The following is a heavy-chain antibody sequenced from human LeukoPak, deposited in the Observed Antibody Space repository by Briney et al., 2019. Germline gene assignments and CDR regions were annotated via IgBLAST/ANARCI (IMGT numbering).Heavy chain of an antibody. Sequence: GESLKISCKGSGYSFTSYWIGWVRQMPGKGLEWMGIIYPGDSDTRYSPSFQGQVTISADKSISTAYLQWSSLKASDTAMYYCARATLTFWSGPNWFDPWGQGTLVTVSS. J-gene: IGHJ5*02. D-gene: IGHD3-3*01. CDR2: IYPGDSDT. CDR3: ARATLTFWSGPNWFDP. CDR1: GYSFTSYW. V-gene: IGHV5-51*01.